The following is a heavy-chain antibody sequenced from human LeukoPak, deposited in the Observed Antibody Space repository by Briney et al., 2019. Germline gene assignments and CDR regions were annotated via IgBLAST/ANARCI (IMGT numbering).Heavy chain of an antibody. D-gene: IGHD2-15*01. CDR2: ISSSGINI. Sequence: AGGSLRLSCAASGFTFSSYTMNWVRQAPGRGLEWVSSISSSGINIYYADSVMGRFTISRDNAKNSLYLQMNSLRAEDTAVYYCARDSCSGGSCYSDYWGQGTLATVSS. CDR3: ARDSCSGGSCYSDY. J-gene: IGHJ4*02. V-gene: IGHV3-21*01. CDR1: GFTFSSYT.